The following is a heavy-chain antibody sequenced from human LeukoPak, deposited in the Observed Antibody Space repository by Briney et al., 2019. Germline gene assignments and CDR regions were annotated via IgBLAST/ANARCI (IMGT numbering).Heavy chain of an antibody. V-gene: IGHV3-23*01. CDR1: GXTFSHFA. D-gene: IGHD4-23*01. J-gene: IGHJ3*02. CDR2: FSGSGGST. CDR3: AKSPAVDAAFEI. Sequence: GGSLRLSCAASGXTFSHFALSWVRQAPGKGLEWVSAFSGSGGSTYYADSVKGRFTISRDNSKNTLYLQMNSLRAEDTAVYYCAKSPAVDAAFEIWGEGAMVTVSS.